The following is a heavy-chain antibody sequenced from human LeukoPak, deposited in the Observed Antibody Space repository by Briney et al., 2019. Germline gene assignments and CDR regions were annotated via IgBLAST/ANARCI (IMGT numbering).Heavy chain of an antibody. CDR3: GRDPHTAMALYYFDY. V-gene: IGHV3-74*01. CDR2: INSDGSST. D-gene: IGHD5-18*01. CDR1: GFTFSSYW. Sequence: GGSLRLSCAASGFTFSSYWMHWVRQAPGKGLVWVSRINSDGSSTSYADSVKGRFTISRDNAKNTLYLQMNSLRAEDTAVYYCGRDPHTAMALYYFDYWGQGTLVTVSS. J-gene: IGHJ4*02.